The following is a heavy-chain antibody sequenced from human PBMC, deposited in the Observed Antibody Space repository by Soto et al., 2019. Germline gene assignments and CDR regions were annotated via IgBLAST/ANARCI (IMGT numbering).Heavy chain of an antibody. CDR2: IIPIFGTA. Sequence: SVKVSCKASGGTFSSYAISWVRQAPGQGLEWMGGIIPIFGTANYAQKFQGRVTITADESTSTAYMELSSLRSEDTAVYYCATTSRADYYDSSGYYYYYFDYWGQGTLVTVSS. CDR1: GGTFSSYA. J-gene: IGHJ4*02. CDR3: ATTSRADYYDSSGYYYYYFDY. D-gene: IGHD3-22*01. V-gene: IGHV1-69*13.